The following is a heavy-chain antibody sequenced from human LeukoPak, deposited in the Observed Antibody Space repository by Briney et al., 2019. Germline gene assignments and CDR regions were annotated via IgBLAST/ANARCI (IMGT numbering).Heavy chain of an antibody. J-gene: IGHJ4*02. V-gene: IGHV3-7*01. Sequence: GGSLRLSCAASGFSLSRYWMSWVRQAPGKGLEWVANMKQDGSEKKYVDSVKGRFTISRDNTKNSLYLQMNSLRVEDAAVYYCARDRYCTTTRCSDYWGQGTLVTVSS. D-gene: IGHD2-2*01. CDR2: MKQDGSEK. CDR3: ARDRYCTTTRCSDY. CDR1: GFSLSRYW.